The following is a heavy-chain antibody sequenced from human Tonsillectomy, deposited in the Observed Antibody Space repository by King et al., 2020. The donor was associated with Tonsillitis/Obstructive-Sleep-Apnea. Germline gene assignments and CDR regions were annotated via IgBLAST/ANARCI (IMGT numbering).Heavy chain of an antibody. CDR1: GGSISSSTYS. J-gene: IGHJ3*02. D-gene: IGHD1-1*01. V-gene: IGHV4-39*01. CDR2: FYYRWCT. Sequence: QLQESGPGLVKPSETLSLTCTVSGGSISSSTYSWGWICQPPGKGLGLIGTFYYRWCTSYNPSPITRFTISVDTSNNQFSLKLCSVTAADTAVYYCARRVQLERRGDAFNIWGQGTMVTVSS. CDR3: ARRVQLERRGDAFNI.